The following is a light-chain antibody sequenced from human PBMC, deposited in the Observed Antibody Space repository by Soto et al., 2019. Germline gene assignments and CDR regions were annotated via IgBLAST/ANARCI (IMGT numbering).Light chain of an antibody. J-gene: IGKJ1*01. Sequence: DIPMTQSPSTLSASVGDRVTITCRASQSVTKYLGWYQQKPGKAPNLLIYDVSILENGVPSRYSGSGSGTEFTLTISSLQADDFATYYCQQYNTYSSWTFGQGPKVEI. CDR2: DVS. CDR1: QSVTKY. V-gene: IGKV1-5*01. CDR3: QQYNTYSSWT.